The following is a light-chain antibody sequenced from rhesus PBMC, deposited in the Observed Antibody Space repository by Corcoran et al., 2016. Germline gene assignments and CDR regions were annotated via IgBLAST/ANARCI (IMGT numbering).Light chain of an antibody. V-gene: IGKV1-22*01. J-gene: IGKJ2*01. Sequence: DIQMTQSPSSLSASVGDTVTITCQVSQSISSWLAWYQQKPGKAPNLLLSKASNLQMGVPSRFSGSGSGTDVTLTIHSLQTEDFATYYCHQYATSPYSFGQGTKVEIK. CDR1: QSISSW. CDR2: KAS. CDR3: HQYATSPYS.